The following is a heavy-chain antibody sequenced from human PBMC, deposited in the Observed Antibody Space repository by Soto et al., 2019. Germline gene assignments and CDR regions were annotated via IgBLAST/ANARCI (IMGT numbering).Heavy chain of an antibody. D-gene: IGHD3-10*01. V-gene: IGHV3-74*01. CDR2: INSDGSTT. CDR1: GFTFSTYW. Sequence: EVQLVESGGGLVQPGGSLRLSCAASGFTFSTYWMHWVRQAPGKGLVWVSRINSDGSTTTYADSVRGRFTISRDSAKNTLYLRMNSLSAGDTAVYYCAREGSGNLDYWGQGTLVTVSS. J-gene: IGHJ4*02. CDR3: AREGSGNLDY.